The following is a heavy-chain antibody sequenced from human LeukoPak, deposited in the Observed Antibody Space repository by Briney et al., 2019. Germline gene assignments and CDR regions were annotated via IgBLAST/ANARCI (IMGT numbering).Heavy chain of an antibody. J-gene: IGHJ4*02. V-gene: IGHV3-30*03. Sequence: QSGGSLRLSCAASGFIFSNYGMHWVRQPPGKGLEWVAVISYDGSKKYADSVKGRFTISRDNSKNTLYLQMNSLRTDDTAVYYCATHLGSSFGCFDYWGQGTRVTVSS. D-gene: IGHD3-10*01. CDR2: ISYDGSKK. CDR3: ATHLGSSFGCFDY. CDR1: GFIFSNYG.